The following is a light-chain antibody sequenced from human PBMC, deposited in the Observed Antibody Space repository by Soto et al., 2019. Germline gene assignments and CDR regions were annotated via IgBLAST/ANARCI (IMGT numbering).Light chain of an antibody. CDR1: SSNIGKNF. CDR3: GSWDSSLSAVV. V-gene: IGLV1-51*02. J-gene: IGLJ1*01. Sequence: QSLLTQPPSVSVAPGQKVTISCSGSSSNIGKNFVSWYQQLPGTAPKLLIYEHIKRPSGIPDRFSGSKSGTSATLGITGLQTGDEADYYCGSWDSSLSAVVFGTGTKAPS. CDR2: EHI.